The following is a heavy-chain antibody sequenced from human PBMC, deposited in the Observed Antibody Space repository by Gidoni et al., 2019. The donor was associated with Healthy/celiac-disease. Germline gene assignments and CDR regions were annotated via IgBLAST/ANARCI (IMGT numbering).Heavy chain of an antibody. D-gene: IGHD2-15*01. CDR3: AKDVVAAAGVDSYFDY. V-gene: IGHV3-23*01. CDR2: ISGSGGST. CDR1: GFPFCSYA. J-gene: IGHJ4*02. Sequence: VQRFASGRCLVQPGVSLPLSCAASGFPFCSYAMSWLRQAPGLGRAWVSAISGSGGSTYYADSVKGRFTITRDDSKNTLYLQMNSLRAEDTAVYYCAKDVVAAAGVDSYFDYWGQGTLVTVSS.